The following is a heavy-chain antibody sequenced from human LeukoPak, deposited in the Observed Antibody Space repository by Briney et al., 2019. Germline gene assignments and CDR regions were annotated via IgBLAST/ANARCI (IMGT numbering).Heavy chain of an antibody. CDR2: INHNGNVN. CDR1: GFTFSSYW. J-gene: IGHJ6*02. Sequence: GGSLRLSCAASGFTFSSYWMNWARQARGKGLEWVASINHNGNVNYYVDSVKGRFTISRDDAKNSLYLQMSDLRAEDTAVYFCARGGGLDVWGQGATVTVSS. CDR3: ARGGGLDV. V-gene: IGHV3-7*03. D-gene: IGHD3-16*01.